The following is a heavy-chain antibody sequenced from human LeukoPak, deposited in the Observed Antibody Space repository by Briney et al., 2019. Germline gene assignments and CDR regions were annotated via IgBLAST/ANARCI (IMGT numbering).Heavy chain of an antibody. CDR1: GFTISSHG. J-gene: IGHJ1*01. CDR3: ARSFSAREYFEH. D-gene: IGHD6-6*01. Sequence: GGSPRLSCAASGFTISSHGMHWVRQAPGKGLEWVAFLHSNGNNKYYADVVKGRFAISRDNSKNTLHLQMNSLRPEDTAAYYCARSFSAREYFEHWGQGTLVTVSS. CDR2: LHSNGNNK. V-gene: IGHV3-30*02.